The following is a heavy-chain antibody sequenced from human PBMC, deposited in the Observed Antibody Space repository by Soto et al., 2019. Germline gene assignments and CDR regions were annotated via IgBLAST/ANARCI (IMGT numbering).Heavy chain of an antibody. J-gene: IGHJ6*02. Sequence: PSETLSLTCTVSGGSISSYYWSWIRQPPGKGLKWIGYIYYSGSTNYNPSLKSRVTISVDTSKNQFSLKLSSVTAADTAVYYCARDRRGYYDSSGYYSDYYYGMDVWGQGTTVT. CDR1: GGSISSYY. CDR2: IYYSGST. CDR3: ARDRRGYYDSSGYYSDYYYGMDV. D-gene: IGHD3-22*01. V-gene: IGHV4-59*01.